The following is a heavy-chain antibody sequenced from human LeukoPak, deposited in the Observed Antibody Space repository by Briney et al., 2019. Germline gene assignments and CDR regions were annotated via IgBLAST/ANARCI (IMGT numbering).Heavy chain of an antibody. D-gene: IGHD7-27*01. Sequence: PSETLSLTRSVTGASPSIYDWYWIRQPAGKGREWIGRYASGTTTHNPSLKSQFSMSIDACKNQISLKLTSVTAADTAVYYCATGDQSLDCWGQGTLVTVTP. CDR1: GASPSIYD. CDR3: ATGDQSLDC. V-gene: IGHV4-4*07. CDR2: YASGTT. J-gene: IGHJ4*02.